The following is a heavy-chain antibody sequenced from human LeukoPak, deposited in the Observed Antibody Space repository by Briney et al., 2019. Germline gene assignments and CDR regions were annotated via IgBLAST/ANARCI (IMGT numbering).Heavy chain of an antibody. D-gene: IGHD3-10*01. J-gene: IGHJ4*02. CDR1: GGSISSSSYY. CDR2: IYYSGST. Sequence: SETLSLTCTVSGGSISSSSYYWGWIRQPPGKGLEWIGSIYYSGSTYYNPSLKSRVTISVDTSKNQFSLKLSSVTAADTAVYYCARVPRGFGELFYFDYWGQGTLVTVSS. V-gene: IGHV4-39*07. CDR3: ARVPRGFGELFYFDY.